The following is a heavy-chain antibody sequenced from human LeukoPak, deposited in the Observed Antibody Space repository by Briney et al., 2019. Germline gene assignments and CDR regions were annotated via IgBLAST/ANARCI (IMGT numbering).Heavy chain of an antibody. CDR1: GGSISSGSYY. V-gene: IGHV4-61*02. CDR3: ARQDMIVVVIGDAFDI. J-gene: IGHJ3*02. Sequence: SETLSLTCTVSGGSISSGSYYWSWIRQPAGKGLEWIGRIYTSGSTNYNPSLKSQVTISVDTSKNQFSLKLSSVTAADTAVYYCARQDMIVVVIGDAFDIWGQGTMVTVSS. CDR2: IYTSGST. D-gene: IGHD3-22*01.